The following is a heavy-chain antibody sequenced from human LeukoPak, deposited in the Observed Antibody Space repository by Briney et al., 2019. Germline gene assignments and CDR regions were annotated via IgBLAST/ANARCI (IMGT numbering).Heavy chain of an antibody. D-gene: IGHD2-15*01. CDR3: ARVLGYCSGGSCSGWFDP. J-gene: IGHJ5*02. CDR1: GFSLTTTGVA. V-gene: IGHV4-61*08. Sequence: SGPTLVTPTQTLTLTCTFSGFSLTTTGVAVTWIRQPPGKGLEWIGYIYYSGTTNYNPSVKSRVTLSVDTSKNQFSLKLSSVTAADTAVYYCARVLGYCSGGSCSGWFDPWGQGTLVTVAS. CDR2: IYYSGTT.